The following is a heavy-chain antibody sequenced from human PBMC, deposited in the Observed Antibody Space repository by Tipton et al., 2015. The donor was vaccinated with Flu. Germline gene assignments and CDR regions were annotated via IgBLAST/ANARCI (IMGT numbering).Heavy chain of an antibody. Sequence: GLVKPSETLSFTCAVYGGSFSGYYWSWIRQPPGKGLEWIGEINHSGSTNYNPSLKSRVTISVDTSKNQFSLKLSTVTAADTAVYYCASRRDGTSTHIRRNYYGSSFDYWGQGTLVTVSS. CDR1: GGSFSGYY. V-gene: IGHV4-34*01. CDR2: INHSGST. J-gene: IGHJ4*02. D-gene: IGHD3-10*01. CDR3: ASRRDGTSTHIRRNYYGSSFDY.